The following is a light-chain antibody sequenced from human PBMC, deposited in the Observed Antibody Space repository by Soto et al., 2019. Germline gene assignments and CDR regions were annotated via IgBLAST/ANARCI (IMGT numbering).Light chain of an antibody. V-gene: IGLV6-57*04. CDR1: SGSIASNY. CDR2: EDN. Sequence: NFMLTQPHSVSESPGKTVTISCTRSSGSIASNYVQWYQQRPGSAPTTVIYEDNQRPSGVPDRFSGSIDSSSNSASLTSSGLETEDEADYYGQSYGSSSLNVRFGGGTKLTVL. J-gene: IGLJ2*01. CDR3: QSYGSSSLNVR.